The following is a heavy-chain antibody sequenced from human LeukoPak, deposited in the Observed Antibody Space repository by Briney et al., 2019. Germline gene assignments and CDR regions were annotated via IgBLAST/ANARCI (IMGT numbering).Heavy chain of an antibody. CDR3: ASEPDSGYDWVNDY. J-gene: IGHJ4*02. CDR1: GFTFSSYA. D-gene: IGHD5-12*01. Sequence: TGRSLRLSCAASGFTFSSYAMHWVRQAPGKGLEWVAVISYDGSNKYYADSVKGRFTISRDNSKNTLYLQMNSLRVEDTAVYYCASEPDSGYDWVNDYWGQGTLVTVSS. V-gene: IGHV3-30*04. CDR2: ISYDGSNK.